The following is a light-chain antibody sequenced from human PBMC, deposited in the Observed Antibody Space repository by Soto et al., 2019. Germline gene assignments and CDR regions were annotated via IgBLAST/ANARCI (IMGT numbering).Light chain of an antibody. CDR1: QSVSRY. CDR2: DAS. Sequence: EVVLTQSPATLSLSPGDRATLSCRASQSVSRYFAWYQQKPGQAPRLLIYDASSRATGIPDRFSGSGSGTDFTLAIGSLQSEDFAVYYRQQYNSWPVPFGQGTKVDIK. CDR3: QQYNSWPVP. J-gene: IGKJ1*01. V-gene: IGKV3-11*01.